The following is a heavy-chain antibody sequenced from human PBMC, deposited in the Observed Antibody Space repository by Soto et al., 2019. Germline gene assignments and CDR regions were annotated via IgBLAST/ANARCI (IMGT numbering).Heavy chain of an antibody. CDR2: IIPIFGTA. CDR1: GGTFSSYA. CDR3: ARECKTIFGVVIRSGGNWFDP. J-gene: IGHJ5*02. Sequence: QVQLVQSGAEVKKPGSSVKVSCKASGGTFSSYAISWVRQAPGQGLEWMGGIIPIFGTANYAQKFQGRVTITADKSTSTAYMEMSSLRSEDTAVYYCARECKTIFGVVIRSGGNWFDPWFHGTLVTVSS. V-gene: IGHV1-69*06. D-gene: IGHD3-3*01.